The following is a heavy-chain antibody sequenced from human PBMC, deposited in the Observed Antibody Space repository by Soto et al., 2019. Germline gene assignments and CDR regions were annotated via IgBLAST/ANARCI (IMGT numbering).Heavy chain of an antibody. Sequence: EVQLVESGGGLVQPGGSLRLSCAASGFTFSNYWMYWVSQAPGKGLEWVSRINSDGSVSSHADSVRGRLTISRDNVKNTLYLHMDSLRAEDTAVYFCARGDCVGGTCYSLAGSFYYDMDVWGKGTTVTVFS. J-gene: IGHJ6*03. CDR3: ARGDCVGGTCYSLAGSFYYDMDV. V-gene: IGHV3-74*02. D-gene: IGHD2-15*01. CDR2: INSDGSVS. CDR1: GFTFSNYW.